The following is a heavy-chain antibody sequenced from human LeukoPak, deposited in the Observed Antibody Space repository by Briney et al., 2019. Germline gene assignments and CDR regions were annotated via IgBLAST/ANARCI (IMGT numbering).Heavy chain of an antibody. CDR3: ARDPRYGSGSSYNWFDP. V-gene: IGHV1-2*06. D-gene: IGHD3-10*01. Sequence: GASVKVSCKASGYTFTGYYMHGVRQAPGQGLECMGLMKHNGGGTNYAERFQGRVNMTRETSISTAYMELSSPTSDDTAVSYCARDPRYGSGSSYNWFDPWGQGSL. CDR2: MKHNGGGT. J-gene: IGHJ5*02. CDR1: GYTFTGYY.